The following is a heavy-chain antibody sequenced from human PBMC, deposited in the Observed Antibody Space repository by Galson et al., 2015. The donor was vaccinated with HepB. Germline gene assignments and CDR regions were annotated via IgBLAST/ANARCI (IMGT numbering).Heavy chain of an antibody. Sequence: SLRLSCAASGFTFSSYAMNWVRQAPGKGLEWVAVISYDGSNKYYADSVKGRFTISRDNSKNTLYLQMNSLRAEDTAVYYCARDRLDRRAAGFDYWGQGTLVTVSS. D-gene: IGHD6-13*01. CDR1: GFTFSSYA. CDR2: ISYDGSNK. J-gene: IGHJ4*02. CDR3: ARDRLDRRAAGFDY. V-gene: IGHV3-30-3*01.